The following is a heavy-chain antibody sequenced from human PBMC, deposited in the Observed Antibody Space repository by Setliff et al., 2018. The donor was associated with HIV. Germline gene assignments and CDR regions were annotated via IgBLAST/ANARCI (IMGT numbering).Heavy chain of an antibody. Sequence: SETLSLTCAVYGGSFSGYCWSWIRQPPGKGLEWIGEIQHSGRINYNPSLRSRVTTSVDTSKNQLSLRLRSVTAADTAVYYCARQGGYSGYGFYYYYYYMDVWGKGTTVTVS. J-gene: IGHJ6*03. CDR2: IQHSGRI. CDR1: GGSFSGYC. V-gene: IGHV4-34*01. D-gene: IGHD5-12*01. CDR3: ARQGGYSGYGFYYYYYYMDV.